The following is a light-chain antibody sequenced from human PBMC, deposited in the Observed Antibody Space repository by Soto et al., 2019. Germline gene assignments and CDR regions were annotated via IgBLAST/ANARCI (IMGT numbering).Light chain of an antibody. V-gene: IGKV4-1*01. CDR1: QSVLYSSNNKNY. J-gene: IGKJ3*01. Sequence: DIVMTQSPDSLAVSLGERATINCKSSQSVLYSSNNKNYLAWYQQKPGQPPKPLIYWASTRESGVPDRFSGSATWKDTSLTISSLQADDVAVYYYQQYYSTPPTTFGPGTNVDTK. CDR2: WAS. CDR3: QQYYSTPPTT.